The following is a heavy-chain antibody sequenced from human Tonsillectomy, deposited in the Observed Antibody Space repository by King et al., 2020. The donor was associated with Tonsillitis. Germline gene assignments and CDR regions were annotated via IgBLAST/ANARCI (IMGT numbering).Heavy chain of an antibody. CDR3: ARDSATITFDS. D-gene: IGHD5-24*01. Sequence: VQLVESGAEVKKPGASVKVSCKASGYKFTTYGISLVRQAPGQGLEWMGWISTYNGHTYYAQEVQGRVTMTTDTSTSTAYMELRSLRSNDTAVYFCARDSATITFDSWGQGTLVTVSS. V-gene: IGHV1-18*01. CDR2: ISTYNGHT. CDR1: GYKFTTYG. J-gene: IGHJ4*02.